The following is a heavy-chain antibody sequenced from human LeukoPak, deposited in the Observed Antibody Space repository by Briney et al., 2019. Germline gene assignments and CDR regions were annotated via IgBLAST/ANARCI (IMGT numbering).Heavy chain of an antibody. Sequence: ASVKVSCKASGYTFTGYYMSWVRQAPGQGFEWMGWINPNSGATKYAQNFQDRVTMTRDTSITAAYTEVSGLTFDDTAVYYCARSDEYASEYYLDYWGQGTLVTVSS. D-gene: IGHD2-2*01. CDR3: ARSDEYASEYYLDY. CDR2: INPNSGAT. J-gene: IGHJ4*02. CDR1: GYTFTGYY. V-gene: IGHV1-2*02.